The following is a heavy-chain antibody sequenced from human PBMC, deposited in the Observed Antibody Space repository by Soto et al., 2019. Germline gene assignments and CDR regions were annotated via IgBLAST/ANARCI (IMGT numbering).Heavy chain of an antibody. CDR2: IYYSGST. Sequence: SETLSLTCTVSGGSISSYYWSWIRQPPGKGLEWIGYIYYSGSTNYNPSLKSRVTISVDTSKNQFSLKLSSVTAADTAVYYCAREGRYCSGGSCYSGFYYFDYWGQGTLVTVSS. D-gene: IGHD2-15*01. V-gene: IGHV4-59*01. CDR1: GGSISSYY. J-gene: IGHJ4*02. CDR3: AREGRYCSGGSCYSGFYYFDY.